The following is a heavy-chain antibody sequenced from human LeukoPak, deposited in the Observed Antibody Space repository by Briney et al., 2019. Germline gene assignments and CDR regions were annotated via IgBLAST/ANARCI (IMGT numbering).Heavy chain of an antibody. V-gene: IGHV3-30-3*02. CDR2: ISYDGSNK. CDR1: GFTFSSYA. J-gene: IGHJ4*02. CDR3: AKRSYDSSGYYLNPFDY. D-gene: IGHD3-22*01. Sequence: GGSLRLSCAASGFTFSSYAMHWVRQAPGKGLEWVAVISYDGSNKYYADSVKGRFTISRDNSKNTLYLQMNSLRAEDTAVYYCAKRSYDSSGYYLNPFDYWGQGTLVTVSS.